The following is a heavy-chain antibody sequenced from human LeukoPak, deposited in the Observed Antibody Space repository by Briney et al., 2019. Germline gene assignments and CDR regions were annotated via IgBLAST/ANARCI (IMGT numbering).Heavy chain of an antibody. CDR3: ARDLSGAAASLEPYYMGG. Sequence: ASVKVSCKASGYTFTSYYMHWVRQAPGQGLEWMGIINPSGGSTSYAQKFQGRVTMTRDMSTSTVYMELSSLRSEDTAVYYCARDLSGAAASLEPYYMGGWGKGTTVTVAS. CDR2: INPSGGST. D-gene: IGHD6-25*01. J-gene: IGHJ6*03. V-gene: IGHV1-46*01. CDR1: GYTFTSYY.